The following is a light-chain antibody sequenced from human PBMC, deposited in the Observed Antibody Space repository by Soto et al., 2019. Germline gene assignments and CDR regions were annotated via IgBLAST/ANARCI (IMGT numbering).Light chain of an antibody. CDR2: VVT. J-gene: IGLJ1*01. CDR3: NSYTSDYTYV. Sequence: QSVLTQPHSVSGSPGQSVTISCTGTSVDVGAYDFVSWYQQHPGKAPKLLIYVVTNRPSGISTRFSASKSGSTASLTISGLQAEDEADYYCNSYTSDYTYVFGTVTKVT. CDR1: SVDVGAYDF. V-gene: IGLV2-14*01.